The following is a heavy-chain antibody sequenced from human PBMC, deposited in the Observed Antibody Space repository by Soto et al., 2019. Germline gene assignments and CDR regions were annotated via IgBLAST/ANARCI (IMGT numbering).Heavy chain of an antibody. J-gene: IGHJ4*02. CDR3: VREDYYGSGSLL. CDR1: GFTFSGYW. D-gene: IGHD3-10*01. Sequence: EVQLVESGGGLVQPGGSLRLSCAASGFTFSGYWMCWVRQAPGKGLEWVANIKQDGSDIHYLDSVKGRFTISRDNAKDSLFLKMNNLRAEDTAVYYCVREDYYGSGSLLWGQGTLVTVSS. CDR2: IKQDGSDI. V-gene: IGHV3-7*04.